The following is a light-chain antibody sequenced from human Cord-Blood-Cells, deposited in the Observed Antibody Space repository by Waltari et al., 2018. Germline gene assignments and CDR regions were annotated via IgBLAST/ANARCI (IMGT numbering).Light chain of an antibody. J-gene: IGKJ1*01. CDR3: QQKT. Sequence: EIVLTQSSATLSLSPGERATLSCSASQSVSNYLAWYQQKPGQAPRLLIYDASNRATGIPARFSGSVSGTDCTLTISSLEPEDFAVYYCQQKTFGQGTKVEIK. CDR2: DAS. V-gene: IGKV3-11*01. CDR1: QSVSNY.